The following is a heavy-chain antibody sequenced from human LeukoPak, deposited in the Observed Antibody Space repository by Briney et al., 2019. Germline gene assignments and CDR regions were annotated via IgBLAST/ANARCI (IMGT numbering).Heavy chain of an antibody. CDR3: ASSPYSSGFAYYFDY. D-gene: IGHD6-19*01. Sequence: SVKVSCKASGGTFSSYAISRVRQAPGQGLEWMGGITPIFGTANYAQKFQGRDTITADESTSTAYMELSSLRSEDTAVYYCASSPYSSGFAYYFDYWGQGTLVTVSS. CDR2: ITPIFGTA. V-gene: IGHV1-69*13. CDR1: GGTFSSYA. J-gene: IGHJ4*02.